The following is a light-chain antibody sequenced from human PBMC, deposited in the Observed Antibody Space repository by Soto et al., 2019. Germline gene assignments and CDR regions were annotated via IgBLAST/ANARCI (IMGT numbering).Light chain of an antibody. CDR3: AAWDETLIDV. CDR1: SSNIGSNT. Sequence: QSVLTQPPSASGTPGQTVTISCSGSSSNIGSNTVSWYQQLPGAAPILLIYNDNERPSGVPDRFSGSKSGTSASLAISGLQSEDEADYYCAAWDETLIDVFGTGTKLTVL. V-gene: IGLV1-44*01. J-gene: IGLJ1*01. CDR2: NDN.